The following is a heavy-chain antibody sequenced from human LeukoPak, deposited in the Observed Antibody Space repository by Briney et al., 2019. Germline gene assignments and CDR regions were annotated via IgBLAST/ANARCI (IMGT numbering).Heavy chain of an antibody. D-gene: IGHD2-2*01. CDR2: IYYSGST. Sequence: PSETLSLTCTVSGGSISSYDWSWIRQPPGKGLEWIGYIYYSGSTNYNPSLKSRVTISVDTSKNQFSLKLSSVTAADTAVYYCARGGVVVPAAIGSYYMDVWGKGTTVTVSS. V-gene: IGHV4-59*01. CDR1: GGSISSYD. J-gene: IGHJ6*03. CDR3: ARGGVVVPAAIGSYYMDV.